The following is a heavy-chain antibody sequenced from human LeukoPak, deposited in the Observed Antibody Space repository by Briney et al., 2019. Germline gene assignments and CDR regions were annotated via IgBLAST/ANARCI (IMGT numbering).Heavy chain of an antibody. CDR1: GFTFSSDV. D-gene: IGHD6-19*01. CDR2: ISGSGGKT. CDR3: ARAVAVDGTYDY. Sequence: PGGSLRLSCAASGFTFSSDVMSWVRQAPGKGLEWVSAISGSGGKTYYADSVKVRFTISRDNAKNSLYLQMNSLRAEDTAVYYCARAVAVDGTYDYWGQGTLVTVSS. V-gene: IGHV3-23*01. J-gene: IGHJ4*02.